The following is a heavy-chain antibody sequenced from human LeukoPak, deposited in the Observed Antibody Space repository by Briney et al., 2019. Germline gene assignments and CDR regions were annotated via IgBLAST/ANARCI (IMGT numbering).Heavy chain of an antibody. CDR1: GGSISSSSYY. CDR2: IYYSGST. CDR3: ARGAKRGYYDILTGYYESYYFDY. D-gene: IGHD3-9*01. V-gene: IGHV4-39*07. Sequence: SETLSLTCTVSGGSISSSSYYWGWIRQPPGKGLEWIGSIYYSGSTYYNPSLKSRVTISVDTSKNQFSLKLSSVTAADTAVYYCARGAKRGYYDILTGYYESYYFDYWGQGTLVTVSS. J-gene: IGHJ4*02.